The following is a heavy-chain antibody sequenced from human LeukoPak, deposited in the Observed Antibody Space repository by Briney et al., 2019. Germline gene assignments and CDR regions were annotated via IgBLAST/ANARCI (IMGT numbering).Heavy chain of an antibody. Sequence: SSVKVSCQACRCTFSSYAIIGLGPPPGQGVEGMGRINPILGIANYTQKFQGRVTITADKSTSTAYMELSSLRSEDTAVYYCARDSSRYSSGYYYWFDPWGQGTLVTVSS. J-gene: IGHJ5*02. D-gene: IGHD3-22*01. CDR3: ARDSSRYSSGYYYWFDP. V-gene: IGHV1-69*04. CDR1: RCTFSSYA. CDR2: INPILGIA.